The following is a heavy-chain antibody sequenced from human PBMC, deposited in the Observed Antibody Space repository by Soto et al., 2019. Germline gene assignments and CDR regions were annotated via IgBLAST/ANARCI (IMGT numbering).Heavy chain of an antibody. J-gene: IGHJ6*02. D-gene: IGHD4-4*01. CDR1: GFTFSSYS. Sequence: SLRLSCAASGFTFSSYSMSWVRQAPGKGLEWVSGISGSGISTYYTDSVKGRFTISRDNSKNTVFLQMNSLRDEDTAVYYCVKPPVITASYYYYDMDVWGQGTTVTVSS. CDR2: ISGSGIST. V-gene: IGHV3-23*01. CDR3: VKPPVITASYYYYDMDV.